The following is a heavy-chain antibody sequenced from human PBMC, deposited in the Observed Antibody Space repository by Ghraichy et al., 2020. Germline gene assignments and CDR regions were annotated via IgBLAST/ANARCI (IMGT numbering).Heavy chain of an antibody. CDR3: AKGDRRIAAILYFDY. J-gene: IGHJ4*02. Sequence: GSLRLSCAASGFTFSSFAMSWVRQAPGKGLEWVSAISGSGGYTYYADSIKGRFTIARDNSKNTLYLQMNSLRAEDTAVYYCAKGDRRIAAILYFDYWGQGTLVTVSS. D-gene: IGHD6-25*01. CDR1: GFTFSSFA. V-gene: IGHV3-23*01. CDR2: ISGSGGYT.